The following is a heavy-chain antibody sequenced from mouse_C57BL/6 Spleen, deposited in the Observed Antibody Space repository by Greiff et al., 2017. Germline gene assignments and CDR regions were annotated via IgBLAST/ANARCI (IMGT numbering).Heavy chain of an antibody. CDR2: IYPSDSET. CDR3: ARAGDGYYLAWFAY. D-gene: IGHD2-3*01. Sequence: VQLQQPGAELVRPGSSVKLSCKASGYTFTSYWMDWVKQRPGQGLEWIGNIYPSDSETHYNQKFKDKATLTVDKSSSTAYMQISSLTSDDSAVYYCARAGDGYYLAWFAYWGQGTLVTVSA. CDR1: GYTFTSYW. V-gene: IGHV1-61*01. J-gene: IGHJ3*01.